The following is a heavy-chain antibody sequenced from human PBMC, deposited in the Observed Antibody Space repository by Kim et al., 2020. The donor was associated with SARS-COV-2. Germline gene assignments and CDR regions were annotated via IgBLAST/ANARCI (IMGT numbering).Heavy chain of an antibody. D-gene: IGHD4-17*01. Sequence: GGSLRLSCAASGFTVSSNDMSWVRQAPGKGLEWVSVIYSGGSTYYADSVKGRFTISRDNSKNTLYLQRNSLKAEDTAVYYCARTYAVTTSLTQFDYWGQGTMVTVSS. CDR1: GFTVSSND. V-gene: IGHV3-53*01. CDR3: ARTYAVTTSLTQFDY. CDR2: IYSGGST. J-gene: IGHJ4*02.